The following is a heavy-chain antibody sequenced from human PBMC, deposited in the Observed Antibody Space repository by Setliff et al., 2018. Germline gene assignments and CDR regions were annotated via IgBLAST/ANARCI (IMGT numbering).Heavy chain of an antibody. CDR1: GGSISSSNYY. CDR2: IYYSGST. Sequence: PSETLSLTCTVSGGSISSSNYYWSWIRQHPGKGLEWIGYIYYSGSTYYNPSLKSRVTISVDTSKNQFSLKLSSVTAADTAVYYCARDPLTTNRRRAFDIWGQGTMVTVSS. J-gene: IGHJ3*02. D-gene: IGHD4-17*01. V-gene: IGHV4-31*03. CDR3: ARDPLTTNRRRAFDI.